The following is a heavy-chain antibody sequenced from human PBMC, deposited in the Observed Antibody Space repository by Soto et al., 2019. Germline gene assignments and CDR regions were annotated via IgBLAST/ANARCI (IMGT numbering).Heavy chain of an antibody. CDR2: ISGRGGST. CDR3: AKGAVGTPVTNNWFHP. CDR1: GVSFSTNA. V-gene: IGHV3-23*01. J-gene: IGHJ5*02. D-gene: IGHD4-4*01. Sequence: GGALRLSCAAYGVSFSTNAMNWVRQASGKGQEWVAHISGRGGSTDYADAVKGRLTISRDNSKNTLYLQMNSLRAEDTAVYYCAKGAVGTPVTNNWFHPWGQGTLVTVSS.